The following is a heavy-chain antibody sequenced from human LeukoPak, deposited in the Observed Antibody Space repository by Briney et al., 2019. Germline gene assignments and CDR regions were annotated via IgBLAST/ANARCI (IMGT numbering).Heavy chain of an antibody. J-gene: IGHJ4*02. Sequence: SETLSLTCAVHGGSFSGYYWSWIRQPPGKGLEWIGEINHSGSTNYNPSLKSRVTISVDTSKNQFSLKLSSVTAADTAVYYCARHPPRSYMGRYYYGSGSYRGDYYFDYWGQGTLVTVSS. D-gene: IGHD3-10*01. CDR3: ARHPPRSYMGRYYYGSGSYRGDYYFDY. V-gene: IGHV4-34*01. CDR1: GGSFSGYY. CDR2: INHSGST.